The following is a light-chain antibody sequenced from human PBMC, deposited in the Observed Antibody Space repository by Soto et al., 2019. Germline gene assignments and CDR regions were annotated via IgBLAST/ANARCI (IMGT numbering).Light chain of an antibody. CDR1: SSDVGAYNY. V-gene: IGLV2-8*01. Sequence: QSVLTQPPSASGSPGQSVTISCTGTSSDVGAYNYVSWYQQYPGKAPKLMIYEVTKRPSGVPDRFSGSKSDKTASLTVSGLQPEEEADYYCTSYAGSNIWVFGGGTKLTVL. CDR3: TSYAGSNIWV. J-gene: IGLJ3*02. CDR2: EVT.